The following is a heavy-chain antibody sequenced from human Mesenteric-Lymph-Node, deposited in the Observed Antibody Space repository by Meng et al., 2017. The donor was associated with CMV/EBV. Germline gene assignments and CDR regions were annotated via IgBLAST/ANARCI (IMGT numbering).Heavy chain of an antibody. J-gene: IGHJ6*02. CDR2: IYSGGST. D-gene: IGHD2-2*01. CDR3: AKDRGCSSTSCYLGYYYGMDV. Sequence: GESLKISCAASGFTVSSNYMSWVRQAPGKGLEWVSVIYSGGSTYYADSVKGRFTISRDNSKNTLYLQMNSLRAEDTAVYYCAKDRGCSSTSCYLGYYYGMDVWGQGTTVTVSS. V-gene: IGHV3-53*01. CDR1: GFTVSSNY.